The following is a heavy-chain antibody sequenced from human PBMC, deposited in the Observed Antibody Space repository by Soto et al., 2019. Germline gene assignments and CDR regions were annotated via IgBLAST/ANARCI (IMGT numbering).Heavy chain of an antibody. D-gene: IGHD3-10*01. J-gene: IGHJ6*02. CDR3: ARDVNSYGSGSNGMDV. CDR2: IYYSGST. V-gene: IGHV4-31*03. Sequence: LSLTCTVSGGSISSGGYYWSWIRQYPGQGLVWVGYIYYSGSTYYNPPLKSRVTMTVETSKNQFSLKLSSVTAADTAVYYCARDVNSYGSGSNGMDVWGQGTTVTVSS. CDR1: GGSISSGGYY.